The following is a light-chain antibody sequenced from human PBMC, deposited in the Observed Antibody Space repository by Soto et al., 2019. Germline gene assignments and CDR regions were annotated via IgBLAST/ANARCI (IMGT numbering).Light chain of an antibody. V-gene: IGKV1-5*03. CDR1: QSINSW. CDR3: QQYTTYPYT. J-gene: IGKJ2*01. Sequence: IQMTQSPSTLSASVGDRVTITCRASQSINSWLAWYQQKPGKAPKLLIYKASSLQSGVPSRFSGSGSGTEFTLTISSLQPDDFATYYCQQYTTYPYTFGQGTKLEIK. CDR2: KAS.